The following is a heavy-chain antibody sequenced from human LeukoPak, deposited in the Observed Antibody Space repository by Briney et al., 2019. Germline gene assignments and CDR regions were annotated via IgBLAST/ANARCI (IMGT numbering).Heavy chain of an antibody. V-gene: IGHV1-18*01. D-gene: IGHD2-2*02. Sequence: GASVRVSCKASGYTFTIYGISWVRQAPGQGGERMGWISAYNGNTNYAQKLQGRVTMTTDTSTSTAYMELRSLRSDDTAVYYCARDTCSSTSCYTTFDYWGQGTLVTVSS. CDR3: ARDTCSSTSCYTTFDY. J-gene: IGHJ4*02. CDR1: GYTFTIYG. CDR2: ISAYNGNT.